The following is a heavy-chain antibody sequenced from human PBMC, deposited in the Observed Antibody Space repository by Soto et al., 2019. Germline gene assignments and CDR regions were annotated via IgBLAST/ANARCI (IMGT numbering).Heavy chain of an antibody. CDR2: IYHSGST. CDR3: ARASYYYDSSGIDFDY. D-gene: IGHD3-22*01. CDR1: GGSISSGGYS. V-gene: IGHV4-30-2*01. Sequence: SETLSLTCAVSGGSISSGGYSWNWIRQPLGKGLEWIGYIYHSGSTYYNPSLKSRVTISVDTSKNQFSLKLSSVTAADTAVYYCARASYYYDSSGIDFDYWGQGTLVTVSS. J-gene: IGHJ4*02.